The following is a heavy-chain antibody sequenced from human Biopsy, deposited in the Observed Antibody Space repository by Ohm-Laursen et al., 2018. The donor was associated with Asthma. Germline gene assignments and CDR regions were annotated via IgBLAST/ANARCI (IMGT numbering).Heavy chain of an antibody. CDR3: ARDFSRAVMIGGGREHYFDY. CDR2: VGSDESYT. CDR1: GFTFMTYG. D-gene: IGHD3-16*01. J-gene: IGHJ4*02. V-gene: IGHV3-33*01. Sequence: SLRLSCAASGFTFMTYGMHWVRQVPGKGLEWVATVGSDESYTDHADSVKGRFTISRDNSKNTLHLQMNSLSPEDTAVYYCARDFSRAVMIGGGREHYFDYWGQGTLVTVSS.